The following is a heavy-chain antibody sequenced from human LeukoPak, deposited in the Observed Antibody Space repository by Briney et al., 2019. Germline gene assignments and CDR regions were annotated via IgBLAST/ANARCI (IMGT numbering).Heavy chain of an antibody. CDR1: GGSFSGYY. J-gene: IGHJ4*02. V-gene: IGHV4-34*01. D-gene: IGHD3-10*01. CDR3: ARGPITFDY. Sequence: SETLSLTCAVYGGSFSGYYWSWIRQPPGKGLEWIGEINHSGSTNYNPSLKSRVTISVDTSKNQFSLKLSSVTAADTAVYYCARGPITFDYWGQGTLVTVSS. CDR2: INHSGST.